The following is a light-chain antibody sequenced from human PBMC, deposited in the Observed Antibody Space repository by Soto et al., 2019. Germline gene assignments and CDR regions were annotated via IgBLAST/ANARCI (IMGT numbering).Light chain of an antibody. CDR3: LQFYNFSWT. CDR2: AAS. J-gene: IGKJ1*01. V-gene: IGKV1-6*01. CDR1: QVIGND. Sequence: AIQMTQSPSSLSASVGGRVTISCRASQVIGNDLAWYQQKPGKAPRLLIFAASNLQSGVPSRFSGSGSGTDFTLTISRLQPEDFATYYCLQFYNFSWTFGQGTKVDIK.